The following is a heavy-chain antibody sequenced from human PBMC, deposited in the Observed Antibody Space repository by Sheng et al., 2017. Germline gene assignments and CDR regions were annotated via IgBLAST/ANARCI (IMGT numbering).Heavy chain of an antibody. CDR2: ISGSNGNI. D-gene: IGHD1-1*01. J-gene: IGHJ4*02. CDR1: GYTFSSHG. Sequence: QVQLVQSGVEVKKPGASVKVSCKTSGYTFSSHGISWVRQAPGQGLEWMGWISGSNGNINPAQKFQGRITMTTDTSTSTAYMELRSLRSDDTAVYYCARDELDQDVYKSNFDYWGQGTLVTVSS. CDR3: ARDELDQDVYKSNFDY. V-gene: IGHV1-18*01.